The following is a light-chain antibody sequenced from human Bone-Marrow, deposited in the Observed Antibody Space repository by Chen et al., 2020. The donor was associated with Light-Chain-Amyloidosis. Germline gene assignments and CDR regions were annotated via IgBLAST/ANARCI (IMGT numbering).Light chain of an antibody. Sequence: QSALTQPASVPGYPGQPITIPCTGTSSDVGGDNHVSWYQPHPDKAPKLMIYEVTNRPSWVPDRFSGSKSDNTASLTISGLQTEDEADYFCSSYTITNTLVFGSGTRVTVL. CDR1: SSDVGGDNH. V-gene: IGLV2-14*01. J-gene: IGLJ1*01. CDR3: SSYTITNTLV. CDR2: EVT.